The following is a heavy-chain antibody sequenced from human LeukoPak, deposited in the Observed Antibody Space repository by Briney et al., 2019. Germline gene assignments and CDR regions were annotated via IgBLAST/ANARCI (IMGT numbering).Heavy chain of an antibody. J-gene: IGHJ4*02. D-gene: IGHD3-10*02. CDR3: ARDMSWRQFDY. CDR1: GLTVSTNY. CDR2: IYVDGST. Sequence: GVSLRLSCAASGLTVSTNYISWVRQIPGRGLEWVSVIYVDGSTYYADFVKGRFTISRDSYRNTLYLQMNNLRTEDTAVYYCARDMSWRQFDYWGQGTLVTVSS. V-gene: IGHV3-53*05.